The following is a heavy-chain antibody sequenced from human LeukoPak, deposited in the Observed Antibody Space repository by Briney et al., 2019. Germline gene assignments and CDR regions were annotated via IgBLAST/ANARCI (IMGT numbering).Heavy chain of an antibody. Sequence: KPSQTLSLTCTVSGGSISSGGYYWSWIRQHPGKGLEWIGYIYYSGSTYYNPSLKSRVTISVDTSKNQFSLKLSSVTATDTAVYYCARHVEQWLTPFDFWGRGTLVTVSS. J-gene: IGHJ4*02. D-gene: IGHD6-19*01. CDR3: ARHVEQWLTPFDF. V-gene: IGHV4-31*03. CDR2: IYYSGST. CDR1: GGSISSGGYY.